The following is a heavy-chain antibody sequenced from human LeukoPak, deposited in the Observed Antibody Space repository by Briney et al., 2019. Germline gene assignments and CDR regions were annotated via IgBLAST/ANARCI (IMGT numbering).Heavy chain of an antibody. CDR3: ARQWSLDY. J-gene: IGHJ4*02. V-gene: IGHV5-10-1*04. D-gene: IGHD2-8*01. Sequence: GESLKISCKASGYRFPSYWITWVRQMPGKGLEWMGGIDPIDSYTTYSPSFQGQVTISADKSISTAYLQWSSLKASDTAMYYCARQWSLDYWGQGTLVTVSS. CDR2: IDPIDSYT. CDR1: GYRFPSYW.